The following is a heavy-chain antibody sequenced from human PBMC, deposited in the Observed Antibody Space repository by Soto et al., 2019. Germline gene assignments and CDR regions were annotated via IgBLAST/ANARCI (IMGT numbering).Heavy chain of an antibody. J-gene: IGHJ6*03. CDR3: ARADCSSTSCYHYYYMDV. D-gene: IGHD2-2*01. CDR2: IYYSGST. V-gene: IGHV4-31*03. Sequence: ASETLSLTCTVSGGSISSGGYYWSWIRQHPGKGLEWIGYIYYSGSTYYNPSLKSRVTISVDTSKNQFSLKLSSVTAADTAVYYCARADCSSTSCYHYYYMDVWGKGTTVTVSS. CDR1: GGSISSGGYY.